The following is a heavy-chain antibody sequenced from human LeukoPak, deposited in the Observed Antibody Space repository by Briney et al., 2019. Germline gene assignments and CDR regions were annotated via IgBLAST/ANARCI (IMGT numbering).Heavy chain of an antibody. D-gene: IGHD2-2*01. CDR3: AGGGYCSSTGCQAPLFDY. J-gene: IGHJ4*02. CDR1: GGFNSRYY. Sequence: PSETLSLTCTVSGGFNSRYYWAWIRQPPMKGLEWMGYIYNSGSTTYSPSLKSRLTISVDTSKSQFSLKLRSVPAADTAVYYCAGGGYCSSTGCQAPLFDYWGQGTLVTVSS. V-gene: IGHV4-59*01. CDR2: IYNSGST.